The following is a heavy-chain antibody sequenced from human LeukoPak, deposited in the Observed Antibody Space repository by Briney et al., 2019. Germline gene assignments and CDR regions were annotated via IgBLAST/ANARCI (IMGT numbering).Heavy chain of an antibody. Sequence: PGGSLRLSCAASGFTFSSYEMNWVRQAPGKGLEVVSYISSSGSTIYYADSVKGRFTISRDNAKNSLYLQMNSLRAEDTAVYYCASAAPMIVGIDYWGQGTLVTVSS. CDR1: GFTFSSYE. J-gene: IGHJ4*02. V-gene: IGHV3-48*03. D-gene: IGHD3-22*01. CDR2: ISSSGSTI. CDR3: ASAAPMIVGIDY.